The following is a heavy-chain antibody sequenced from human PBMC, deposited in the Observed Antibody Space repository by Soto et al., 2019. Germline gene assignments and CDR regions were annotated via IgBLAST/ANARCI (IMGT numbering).Heavy chain of an antibody. CDR1: GFTFDDYA. J-gene: IGHJ3*02. CDR2: ISWNSGSI. D-gene: IGHD3-22*01. V-gene: IGHV3-9*01. CDR3: AKDYDSSGWGPPYDAFDI. Sequence: PGGSLRLSCAASGFTFDDYAMHWVRQAPGKGLEWVSGISWNSGSIGYADSVKGRFTISRDNAKNSLYLQMNSLRAEDTALYYCAKDYDSSGWGPPYDAFDIWGQGTMVTVSS.